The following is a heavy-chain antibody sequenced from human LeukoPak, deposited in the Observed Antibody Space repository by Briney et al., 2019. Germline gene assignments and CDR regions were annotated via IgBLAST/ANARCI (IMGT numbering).Heavy chain of an antibody. J-gene: IGHJ6*03. Sequence: GGSLRLSCAASGFTFSSYAMSWVRQAPGKGPEWVSTISIDGGRTYYADSVKGRFIVSRDTSKNTLYLQMNSLRAEDTAVYYCARKGIGSSRYQNMDVWGKGTTVTVSS. CDR1: GFTFSSYA. CDR2: ISIDGGRT. V-gene: IGHV3-23*01. D-gene: IGHD6-25*01. CDR3: ARKGIGSSRYQNMDV.